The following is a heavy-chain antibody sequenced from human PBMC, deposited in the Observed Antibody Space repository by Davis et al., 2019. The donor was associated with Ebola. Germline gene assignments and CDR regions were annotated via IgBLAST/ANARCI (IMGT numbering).Heavy chain of an antibody. CDR2: INPDTGGA. D-gene: IGHD1-26*01. V-gene: IGHV1-2*06. J-gene: IGHJ4*02. CDR3: AGLGGGGATDFDS. Sequence: SVPVSCLPSRYPLPNYFLLWLRPAPRQGLAWLGRINPDTGGAYFAQKFQGRVTMTRDTSISTAYMELSGQRSDDTAVYYCAGLGGGGATDFDSWGQGTLVTVSS. CDR1: RYPLPNYF.